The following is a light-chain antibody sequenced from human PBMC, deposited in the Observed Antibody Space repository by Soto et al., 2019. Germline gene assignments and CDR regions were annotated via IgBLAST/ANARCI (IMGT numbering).Light chain of an antibody. CDR3: CAYAGGSHLFV. CDR2: EAT. J-gene: IGLJ1*01. CDR1: NNDVGRFGL. V-gene: IGLV2-23*01. Sequence: QSVLTQPASVSGSPGQSITISCTGSNNDVGRFGLVSRYQMHPGKAPKVMIYEATKRPSGLSNRFSGSKFGNTASLTISGLQAEDKADYYCCAYAGGSHLFVFGTGTKLTVL.